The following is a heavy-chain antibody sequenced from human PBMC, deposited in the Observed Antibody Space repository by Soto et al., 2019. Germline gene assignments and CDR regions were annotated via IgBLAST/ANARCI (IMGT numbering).Heavy chain of an antibody. J-gene: IGHJ4*02. D-gene: IGHD3-22*01. CDR3: ARRPTYYYDSSGYDFDY. V-gene: IGHV4-39*01. Sequence: SETLSLTCTVSGGSISSSSYYWGWIRQPPGKGLEWIGSIYYSGSTYYNPSLKSRVTISVGTSKNQFSLKLSSVTAADTAVYYCARRPTYYYDSSGYDFDYWGQGTLVTVSS. CDR2: IYYSGST. CDR1: GGSISSSSYY.